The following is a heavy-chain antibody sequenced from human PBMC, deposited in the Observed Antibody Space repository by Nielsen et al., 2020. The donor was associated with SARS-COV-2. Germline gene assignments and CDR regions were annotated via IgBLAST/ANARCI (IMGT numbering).Heavy chain of an antibody. J-gene: IGHJ4*02. CDR3: ARQDATGQALNY. V-gene: IGHV5-51*01. Sequence: GESLKISCKGSGYSYTSYWIAWVRQMPGKGLEWMGIIYPGDSDTRYSPSFQGQVTISADKSTDTAFLQWRSLKASDTAIYYCARQDATGQALNYWGQGALVTVSS. D-gene: IGHD1-14*01. CDR1: GYSYTSYW. CDR2: IYPGDSDT.